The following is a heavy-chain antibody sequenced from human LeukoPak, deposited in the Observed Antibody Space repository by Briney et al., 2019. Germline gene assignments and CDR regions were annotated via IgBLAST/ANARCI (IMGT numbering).Heavy chain of an antibody. CDR2: ISGSGGST. CDR1: GCTFSSYD. J-gene: IGHJ5*02. D-gene: IGHD5-12*01. V-gene: IGHV3-23*01. Sequence: GGSLRLSCAASGCTFSSYDRSWIRQPPGKGLEWIAAISGSGGSTYYADSVKGRFTISRDNPKNTLYLQMNSLRAEDTAVYYCAKPQGVATPRRDWFDPWGQGPLVTVSS. CDR3: AKPQGVATPRRDWFDP.